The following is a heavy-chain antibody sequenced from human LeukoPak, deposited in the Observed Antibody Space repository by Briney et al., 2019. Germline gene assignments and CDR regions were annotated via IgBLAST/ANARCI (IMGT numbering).Heavy chain of an antibody. CDR2: IYSDGRT. CDR3: ARDLGSGTQYTFFDY. Sequence: GGSLRLSCAASGFTVSGNYMTWVPQAPGKGLEWVSVIYSDGRTYYADSVKGRFTISRDNSKNTLYLQMNSLRAEDTAVYYCARDLGSGTQYTFFDYWGQGTLVTVSS. J-gene: IGHJ4*02. V-gene: IGHV3-53*01. D-gene: IGHD3-10*01. CDR1: GFTVSGNY.